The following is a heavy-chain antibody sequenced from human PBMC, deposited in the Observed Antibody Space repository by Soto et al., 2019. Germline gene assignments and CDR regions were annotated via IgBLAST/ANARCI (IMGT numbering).Heavy chain of an antibody. J-gene: IGHJ4*02. CDR1: GGSFSGYY. D-gene: IGHD7-27*01. CDR2: INHSGST. V-gene: IGHV4-34*01. Sequence: SETLSLTCAVYGGSFSGYYWSWIRQPPGKGLEWIGEINHSGSTNYNPSLKSRVTISIDTSKHQFPLKLSSVTAADTAVYYCATLLSGEARARDYWGQGTLVTVSS. CDR3: ATLLSGEARARDY.